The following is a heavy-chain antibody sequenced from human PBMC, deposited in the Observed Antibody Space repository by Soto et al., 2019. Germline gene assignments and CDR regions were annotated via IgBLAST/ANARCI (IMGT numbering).Heavy chain of an antibody. D-gene: IGHD6-19*01. V-gene: IGHV1-3*04. CDR2: INTASGFS. Sequence: ASVKVSCKASGYTFTAYDIHWVRQAPGQSLEWMGSINTASGFSKYLPKFQGRVTFTRDTSATTAYMDRSSHGSEDTAVYYCIMSTGWCAFHHCGQGPLVAVGS. J-gene: IGHJ1*01. CDR1: GYTFTAYD. CDR3: IMSTGWCAFHH.